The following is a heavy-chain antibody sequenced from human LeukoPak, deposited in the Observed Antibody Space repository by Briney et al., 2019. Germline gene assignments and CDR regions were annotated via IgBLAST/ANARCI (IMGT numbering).Heavy chain of an antibody. J-gene: IGHJ3*01. V-gene: IGHV3-74*01. CDR3: ARRRERGASDAFAF. CDR1: GFTFSSFW. CDR2: INSDGGST. D-gene: IGHD3-16*01. Sequence: GGSLRLSCAASGFTFSSFWMDWVRQAPGKGLGWVSRINSDGGSTTYADSVKGRFTISRDNAQNTVYLKMNSLRAEDTAVYYCARRRERGASDAFAFWGQGTMVTVSS.